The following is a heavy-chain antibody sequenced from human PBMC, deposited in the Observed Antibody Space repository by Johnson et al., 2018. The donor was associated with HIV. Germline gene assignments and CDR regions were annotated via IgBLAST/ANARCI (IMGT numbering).Heavy chain of an antibody. CDR1: GFTFSSYG. J-gene: IGHJ3*02. CDR3: ARGTYYYGAGSSHSDAFDI. CDR2: IHYDGSNR. D-gene: IGHD3-10*01. V-gene: IGHV3-30*02. Sequence: QVQLVESGGGVVQPGGSLRLSCAASGFTFSSYGMHWVRQAPGKGLEWVAFIHYDGSNRYYADSVKGRFTISRDNSKNTLYLQMNSLRAEDTAVYYCARGTYYYGAGSSHSDAFDIWGQGTMVTVSS.